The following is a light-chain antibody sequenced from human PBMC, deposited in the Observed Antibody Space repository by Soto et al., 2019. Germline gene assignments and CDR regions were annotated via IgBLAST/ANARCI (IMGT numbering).Light chain of an antibody. J-gene: IGKJ1*01. Sequence: EIVMTQSPATLSVSPGERATLSYRASQRVYSSYLAWYQQRPGQAPTLLFYDASIRATGIPDRFSGSGSGTDFSLTISRLEPEDFAVYYCHQYASSPWTFGQGTKV. CDR2: DAS. CDR3: HQYASSPWT. CDR1: QRVYSSY. V-gene: IGKV3-20*01.